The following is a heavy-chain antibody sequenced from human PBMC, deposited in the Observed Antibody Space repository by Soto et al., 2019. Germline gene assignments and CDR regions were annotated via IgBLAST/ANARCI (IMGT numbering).Heavy chain of an antibody. D-gene: IGHD6-25*01. J-gene: IGHJ6*02. V-gene: IGHV1-46*01. Sequence: QVQLVQSGAEVKKPGASVKVSCKAFGYTFTIYYIHWVRQAPGQGLEWMGVINTSGGSPTYAQKFQDRVNITRDTSKSTVYMELSSLRSEDTAVYYCARGGRHSDYYYYYGMDVWGQGTTVTVSS. CDR3: ARGGRHSDYYYYYGMDV. CDR1: GYTFTIYY. CDR2: INTSGGSP.